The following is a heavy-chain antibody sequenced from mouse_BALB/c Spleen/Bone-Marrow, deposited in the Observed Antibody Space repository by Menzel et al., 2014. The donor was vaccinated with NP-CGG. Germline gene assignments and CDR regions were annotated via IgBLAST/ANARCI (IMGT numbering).Heavy chain of an antibody. CDR1: GFPFISYW. D-gene: IGHD2-10*02. V-gene: IGHV1-80*01. CDR3: ARKYGDY. J-gene: IGHJ2*01. Sequence: VQLPPLGAGRGGPGAPVRVSCKAFGFPFISYWCNGGKKGPGRGFWGVGQIYPGDGETNYNGKFKGNATLTADKSSSTAYMQLISLTSEDSAVYFCARKYGDYWGQGTTLTVSS. CDR2: IYPGDGET.